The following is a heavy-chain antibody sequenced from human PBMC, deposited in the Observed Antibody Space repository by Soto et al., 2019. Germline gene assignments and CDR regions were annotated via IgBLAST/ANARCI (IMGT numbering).Heavy chain of an antibody. CDR1: GFSLSSNEVG. J-gene: IGHJ4*02. CDR3: THRGGAAAGTDFFDY. V-gene: IGHV2-5*02. D-gene: IGHD6-13*01. CDR2: IYWDGDK. Sequence: SGPTLVNPTQTLTLTCTFSGFSLSSNEVGVGWIRQPPGKALEWLALIYWDGDKHYSPSLKSRLTITKDTSKNQVVLTMTTMDPVDTATYYCTHRGGAAAGTDFFDYWGQGTLVTVSS.